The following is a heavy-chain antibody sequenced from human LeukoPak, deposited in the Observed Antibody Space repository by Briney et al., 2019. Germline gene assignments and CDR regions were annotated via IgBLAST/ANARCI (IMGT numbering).Heavy chain of an antibody. D-gene: IGHD2-2*01. J-gene: IGHJ4*02. V-gene: IGHV1-2*06. CDR1: GYTFTGYY. Sequence: ASVKVSCKASGYTFTGYYMHWVRQAPGQGLEWMGQINPNSGGTNYAQKFQGRVTITRDTSISTAYMELSRLRSDDTAVYYCARIDIVVVPAAYQNDYWGQGTLVTVSS. CDR3: ARIDIVVVPAAYQNDY. CDR2: INPNSGGT.